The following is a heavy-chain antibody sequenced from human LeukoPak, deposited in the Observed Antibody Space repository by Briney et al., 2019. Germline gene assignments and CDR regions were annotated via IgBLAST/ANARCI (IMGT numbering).Heavy chain of an antibody. CDR3: AREGGIAAAGASYDY. J-gene: IGHJ4*02. D-gene: IGHD6-13*01. CDR2: IYYSGST. Sequence: SETLSLTCTVSGGSISSYYWSWIRQPPGKGLEWIGYIYYSGSTNYNPSLKSRVTISVDTSKNQFSLKLSSVTAADTAVYYCAREGGIAAAGASYDYWGQGTLVTVSS. CDR1: GGSISSYY. V-gene: IGHV4-59*01.